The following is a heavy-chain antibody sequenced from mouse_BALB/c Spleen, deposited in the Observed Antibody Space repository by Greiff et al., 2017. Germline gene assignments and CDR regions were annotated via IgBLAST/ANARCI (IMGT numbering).Heavy chain of an antibody. Sequence: EVKLVESGGGLVKPGGSLKLSCAASGFTFSSYAMSWVRQSPEKRLEWVAEISSGGSYTYYPDTVTGRFTISRYNAKNTLYLEMSSLRSEDTAMYYCARERSYYYGSGNWYFDVWGAGTTVTVSS. CDR3: ARERSYYYGSGNWYFDV. CDR1: GFTFSSYA. V-gene: IGHV5-9-4*01. D-gene: IGHD1-1*01. CDR2: ISSGGSYT. J-gene: IGHJ1*01.